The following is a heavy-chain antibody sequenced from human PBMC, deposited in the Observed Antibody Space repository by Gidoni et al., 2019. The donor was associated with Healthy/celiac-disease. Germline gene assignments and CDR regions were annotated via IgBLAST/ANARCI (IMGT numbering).Heavy chain of an antibody. V-gene: IGHV3-23*01. CDR2: ISGSGGRT. D-gene: IGHD4-4*01. Sequence: EVQLLESGGGLVQPGGSLRLSCAASGFPFSSYAMSWVRQAPGKGLEGGAAISGSGGRTYYADSVKGRCTISRDNSKNTLYLQMNSLRAEDTAVYYCAKATVTDYYYYGMDVWGQGTTVTVSS. J-gene: IGHJ6*02. CDR1: GFPFSSYA. CDR3: AKATVTDYYYYGMDV.